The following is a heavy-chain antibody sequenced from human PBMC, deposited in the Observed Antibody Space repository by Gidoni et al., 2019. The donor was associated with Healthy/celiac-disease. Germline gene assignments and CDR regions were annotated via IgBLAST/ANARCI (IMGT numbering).Heavy chain of an antibody. J-gene: IGHJ4*02. CDR3: ARGAQVEVMARYFDY. Sequence: QVQLVQSGAAVKKPGSSVKVSCTASGGTFRSYAISWVRQAHGKGLEWMGGIIPMFGTTNYAQKFQGRVTITADESTSTAYMELSSLRSEDTAVYYCARGAQVEVMARYFDYWGQGTLVTVSS. V-gene: IGHV1-69*01. CDR1: GGTFRSYA. D-gene: IGHD3-16*01. CDR2: IIPMFGTT.